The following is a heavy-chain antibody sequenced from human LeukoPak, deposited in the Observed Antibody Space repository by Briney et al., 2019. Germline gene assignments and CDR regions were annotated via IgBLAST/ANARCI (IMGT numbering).Heavy chain of an antibody. CDR1: GFTVSSNY. CDR2: ISGSGGST. V-gene: IGHV3-23*01. D-gene: IGHD3-10*01. Sequence: GGSLRLSCAVSGFTVSSNYMSWVRQPPGKGLEWVSAISGSGGSTYYADSVKGRFTISRDNSKNTLYLQMNSLRAEDTAVYYCAKEGAALSLDYWGQGTLVTVSS. J-gene: IGHJ4*02. CDR3: AKEGAALSLDY.